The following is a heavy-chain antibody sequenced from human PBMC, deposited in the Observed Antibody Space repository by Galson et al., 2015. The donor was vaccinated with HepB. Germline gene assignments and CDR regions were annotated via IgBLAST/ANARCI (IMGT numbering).Heavy chain of an antibody. D-gene: IGHD2/OR15-2a*01. CDR2: IKQDGSEK. V-gene: IGHV3-7*01. J-gene: IGHJ2*01. Sequence: SLRLSCAASGFTFSLYLMNRVRQTPGKGLEWVANIKQDGSEKYYVDSVKGRFTISRDNTANALYLQMNSLRAEDTAVYYCARDYGPSARHLSYFDLWGRGILVTVSS. CDR1: GFTFSLYL. CDR3: ARDYGPSARHLSYFDL.